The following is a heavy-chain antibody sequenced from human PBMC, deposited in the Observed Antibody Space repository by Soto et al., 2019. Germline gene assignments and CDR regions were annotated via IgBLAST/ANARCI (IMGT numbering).Heavy chain of an antibody. J-gene: IGHJ4*02. Sequence: SETLSLTCTVSGGSISSYYWSWIRQPPGKGLEWIGYIYYSGSTNYNPSLKSRVTISVDTSKNQFSLKLSSVTAADTAVYYCARAPIAVAGIVYFDYWGQGTLVTVSS. CDR2: IYYSGST. CDR1: GGSISSYY. V-gene: IGHV4-59*01. D-gene: IGHD6-19*01. CDR3: ARAPIAVAGIVYFDY.